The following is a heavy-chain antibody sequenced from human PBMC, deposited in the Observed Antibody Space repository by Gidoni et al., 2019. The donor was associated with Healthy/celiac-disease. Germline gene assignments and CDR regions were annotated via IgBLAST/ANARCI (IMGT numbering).Heavy chain of an antibody. CDR3: ARAQIVGATPNDAFDI. D-gene: IGHD1-26*01. CDR2: IYSGGST. J-gene: IGHJ3*02. V-gene: IGHV3-66*01. CDR1: GFTVSSNY. Sequence: EVQLVESGGGLVQPGGSLRLSCAASGFTVSSNYMSWVRQAPGKGLEWVSVIYSGGSTYYADSVKGRFTISRDNSKNTLYLQMNSLRAEDTAVYYCARAQIVGATPNDAFDIWGQGTMVTVSS.